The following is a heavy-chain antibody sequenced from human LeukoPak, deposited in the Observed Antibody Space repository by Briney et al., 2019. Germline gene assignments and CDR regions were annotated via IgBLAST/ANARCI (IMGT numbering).Heavy chain of an antibody. D-gene: IGHD3-10*01. V-gene: IGHV3-9*01. Sequence: PGRSLRLSCAASGFTFEDYAMHWVRQAPGKGLEWVSGISWNSGTIGYADSVKGRFTISRDNSKNSLYLQMNSLRTEDTALYYCAKDAHYWGSGGDYFDYWGQGTLVTVSS. J-gene: IGHJ4*02. CDR1: GFTFEDYA. CDR2: ISWNSGTI. CDR3: AKDAHYWGSGGDYFDY.